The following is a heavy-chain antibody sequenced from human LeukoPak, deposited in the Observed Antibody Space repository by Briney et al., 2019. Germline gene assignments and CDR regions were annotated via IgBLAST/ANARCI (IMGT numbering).Heavy chain of an antibody. Sequence: SVKVSCKASGGTFSSYTISWVRQAPGQGLEWMGRIIPILGIANYAQKFQGRVTITADKSTSTAYMELSSLRSEDTAVYYCARRGGGSSTNSYYYYYMDVWGKGTTVTVSS. CDR1: GGTFSSYT. CDR2: IIPILGIA. D-gene: IGHD2-2*01. J-gene: IGHJ6*03. V-gene: IGHV1-69*02. CDR3: ARRGGGSSTNSYYYYYMDV.